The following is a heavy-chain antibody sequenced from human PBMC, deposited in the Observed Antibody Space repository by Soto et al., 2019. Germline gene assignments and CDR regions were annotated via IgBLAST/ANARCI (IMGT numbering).Heavy chain of an antibody. V-gene: IGHV1-69*01. Sequence: QVQLVQSGAEVKKPGSSVKVTCKASGGTFSSYSINWVRQAPGQGLEWMGVIIPIFGTANYAQKFQGRVTITADESTSTAYMELSSLRSEDTAVYYCARDGGRHSGGIDYWGQGTLVTVSS. CDR3: ARDGGRHSGGIDY. CDR1: GGTFSSYS. CDR2: IIPIFGTA. J-gene: IGHJ4*02. D-gene: IGHD1-26*01.